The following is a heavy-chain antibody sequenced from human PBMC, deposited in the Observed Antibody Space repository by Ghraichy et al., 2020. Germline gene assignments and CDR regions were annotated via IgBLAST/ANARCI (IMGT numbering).Heavy chain of an antibody. CDR2: IYYSGST. Sequence: SETLSLTCTVSGGSISSGGYYWSWIRQHPGKGLEWIGYIYYSGSTYYNPSLKSRVTISVDTSKNQFSLKLSSVTAADTAVYYCARDFGYCSSTSCYPAGSFDYWGQGTLVTVSS. J-gene: IGHJ4*02. CDR3: ARDFGYCSSTSCYPAGSFDY. CDR1: GGSISSGGYY. D-gene: IGHD2-2*03. V-gene: IGHV4-31*03.